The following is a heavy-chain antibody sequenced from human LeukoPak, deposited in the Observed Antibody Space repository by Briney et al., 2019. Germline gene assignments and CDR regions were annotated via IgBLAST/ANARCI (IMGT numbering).Heavy chain of an antibody. CDR2: IYYSGST. D-gene: IGHD3-16*01. J-gene: IGHJ5*02. CDR1: GGSISSSSYY. CDR3: ARRGAFGGVRDNWFDP. V-gene: IGHV4-39*07. Sequence: SGTLSLTCAVSGGSISSSSYYCGWIRQPPGKGLEWIGSIYYSGSTYYNPSLKSRVTISVDTSKNQFSLKLSSVTAADTAVYYCARRGAFGGVRDNWFDPWGQGTLVTVSS.